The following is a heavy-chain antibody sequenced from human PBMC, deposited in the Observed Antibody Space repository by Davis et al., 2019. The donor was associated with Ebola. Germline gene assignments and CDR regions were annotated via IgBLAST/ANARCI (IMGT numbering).Heavy chain of an antibody. J-gene: IGHJ6*02. Sequence: AASVKVSCKASGYTFTSYGISWVRQAPGQGLEWMGWISAYNGNTNYAQKLQGRVTMTTDTSTSTACMELRSLRSDDTAVYYCARVGSSGWYGGFAGHLYGMDVWGQGTTVTVSS. D-gene: IGHD6-19*01. CDR1: GYTFTSYG. CDR2: ISAYNGNT. CDR3: ARVGSSGWYGGFAGHLYGMDV. V-gene: IGHV1-18*01.